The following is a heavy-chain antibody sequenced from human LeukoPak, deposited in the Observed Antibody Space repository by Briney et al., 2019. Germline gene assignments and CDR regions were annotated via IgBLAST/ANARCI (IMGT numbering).Heavy chain of an antibody. J-gene: IGHJ4*02. CDR1: GFIFTNYF. CDR2: ISGSGAST. D-gene: IGHD6-19*01. CDR3: AKALVVAAHFDY. Sequence: PGGSLRLSCAASGFIFTNYFMSWVRQAPGKGLEWVSAISGSGASTYYADSVKGRFTISRDNSKNTLYLQMNSLRAEDTAVYYCAKALVVAAHFDYWGQGTLVTVSS. V-gene: IGHV3-23*01.